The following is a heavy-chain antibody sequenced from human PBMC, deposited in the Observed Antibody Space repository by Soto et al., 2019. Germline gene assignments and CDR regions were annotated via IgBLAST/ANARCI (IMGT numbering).Heavy chain of an antibody. J-gene: IGHJ4*02. CDR3: AFPRLSPGGPSPNDY. D-gene: IGHD2-15*01. V-gene: IGHV3-30-3*01. Sequence: QVQLVESGGGVVQPGRSLRLSCAASGFTFSSYAMHWVRQAPGKGLEWVAVMSYDGSNKYYADSVKGRFSISRDNSKNTFFPQMNTLRSEYLAAYYCAFPRLSPGGPSPNDYWGQGTLVTVST. CDR2: MSYDGSNK. CDR1: GFTFSSYA.